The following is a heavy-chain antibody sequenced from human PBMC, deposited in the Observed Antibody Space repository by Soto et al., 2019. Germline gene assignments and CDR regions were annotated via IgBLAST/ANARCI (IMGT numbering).Heavy chain of an antibody. Sequence: QLQLQESGSGLVKPSQTLSLTCAVSGGSISSDGYSWSWIRQPPGKGLEWIGYIYHSGGTYYNPSLKRRVTISVDRSKTQFSLKLSSVTAADTAVYYCASSHAGAHITAAVHWGQGTLVTVSS. CDR2: IYHSGGT. D-gene: IGHD6-13*01. CDR1: GGSISSDGYS. J-gene: IGHJ4*02. V-gene: IGHV4-30-2*01. CDR3: ASSHAGAHITAAVH.